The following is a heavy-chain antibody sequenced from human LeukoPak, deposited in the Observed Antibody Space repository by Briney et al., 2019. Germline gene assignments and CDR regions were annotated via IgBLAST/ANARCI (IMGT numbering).Heavy chain of an antibody. CDR3: ARRYSSSSVRPRFWFDP. D-gene: IGHD6-6*01. CDR1: GGTFSSYA. Sequence: ASVKVSCKASGGTFSSYAISWVRQAPGQGLEWMGGIIPIFGTANYAQKFQGRVTITADESTSTAYMELSSLRSEDTAVYYCARRYSSSSVRPRFWFDPWGQGTLVTVSS. V-gene: IGHV1-69*13. J-gene: IGHJ5*02. CDR2: IIPIFGTA.